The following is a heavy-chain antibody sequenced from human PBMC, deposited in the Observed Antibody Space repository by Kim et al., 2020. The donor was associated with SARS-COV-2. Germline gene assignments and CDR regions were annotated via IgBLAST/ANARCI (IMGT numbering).Heavy chain of an antibody. CDR2: ISSSSSYI. J-gene: IGHJ6*02. V-gene: IGHV3-21*01. D-gene: IGHD3-16*02. CDR1: GFTFSSYS. CDR3: ARDYVWGSYRQYYYGMDV. Sequence: GGSLRLSCAASGFTFSSYSMNWVRQAPGKGLEWVSSISSSSSYIYYADSVKGRFTISRDNAKNSLYLQMNSLRAEDTAVYYCARDYVWGSYRQYYYGMDVWGQGTTVTVSS.